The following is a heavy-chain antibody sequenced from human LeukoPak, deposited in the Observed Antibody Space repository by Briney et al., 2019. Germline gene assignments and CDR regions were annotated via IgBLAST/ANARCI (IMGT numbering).Heavy chain of an antibody. V-gene: IGHV3-33*01. CDR3: AREGSY. CDR1: GFTFSSYG. CDR2: IWYDGSNK. J-gene: IGHJ4*02. Sequence: GGSLRLSCAASGFTFSSYGMHWVRQAPGKGLEWVAIIWYDGSNKYYADSVKGRFTISRDNAKNSLYLQMNSLRAEDTAVYYCAREGSYWGQGTLVTVSS.